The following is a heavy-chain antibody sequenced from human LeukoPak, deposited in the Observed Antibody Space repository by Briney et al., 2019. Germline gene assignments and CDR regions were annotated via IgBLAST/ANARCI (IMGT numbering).Heavy chain of an antibody. D-gene: IGHD3-22*01. CDR3: ARHDSIGYYYVY. Sequence: SETLSLTCTVSGGSISSYYWSWIRQPPGKGLEWIGYIYSSGSTNYNPSLKSRATISVDTSKNQFSLKLSSVTAADTAVYYCARHDSIGYYYVYWGQGTLVTVSS. J-gene: IGHJ4*02. CDR2: IYSSGST. CDR1: GGSISSYY. V-gene: IGHV4-59*08.